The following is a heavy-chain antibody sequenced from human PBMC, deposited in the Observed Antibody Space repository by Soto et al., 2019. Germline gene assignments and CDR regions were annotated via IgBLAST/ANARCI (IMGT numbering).Heavy chain of an antibody. Sequence: GASVKVSCKASGGTFSSYAISWVRQAPGQGLEWMGGIIPIFGTANYAQKFQGRVTTTADESTSTAYMELSSLRSEDTAVYYCARRGRAVADYYYYYGMDVWGQGTTVTVSS. V-gene: IGHV1-69*13. CDR1: GGTFSSYA. J-gene: IGHJ6*02. CDR2: IIPIFGTA. D-gene: IGHD2-15*01. CDR3: ARRGRAVADYYYYYGMDV.